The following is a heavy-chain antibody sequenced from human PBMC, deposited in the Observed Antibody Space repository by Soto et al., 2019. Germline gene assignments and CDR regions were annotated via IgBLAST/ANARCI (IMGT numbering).Heavy chain of an antibody. D-gene: IGHD3-3*01. CDR2: IDPSDSYT. V-gene: IGHV5-10-1*01. CDR1: GYSFINHW. CDR3: ARHRFTETKYGMDV. Sequence: LGESLKISCKGSGYSFINHWISWVRQMPGKGLEWMGRIDPSDSYTNYSPSFQGHVTFSADKSISAVYLQWSSLKASDSAMYYCARHRFTETKYGMDVWGQGTTVTVSS. J-gene: IGHJ6*02.